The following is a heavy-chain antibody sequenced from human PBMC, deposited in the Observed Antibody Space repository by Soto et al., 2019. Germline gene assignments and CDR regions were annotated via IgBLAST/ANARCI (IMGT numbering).Heavy chain of an antibody. CDR1: GGSISSSRYY. CDR2: IYYSGST. V-gene: IGHV4-39*01. Sequence: SETLFLTCTVPGGSISSSRYYWGWIRQPPGKGLEWIGSIYYSGSTYYNPSLKSRVTISVDTSKNQSSLKLSSVTAADTAVYYCGGADCGNYVWYLDRWGRDALVTVPS. D-gene: IGHD3-16*01. CDR3: GGADCGNYVWYLDR. J-gene: IGHJ2*01.